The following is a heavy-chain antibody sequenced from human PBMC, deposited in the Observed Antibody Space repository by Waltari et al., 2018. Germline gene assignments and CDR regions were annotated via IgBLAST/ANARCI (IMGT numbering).Heavy chain of an antibody. CDR2: ISPIFGTA. D-gene: IGHD2-21*01. J-gene: IGHJ6*02. CDR1: GGTFSSYA. CDR3: ARGGDYRYYYYYGMDV. Sequence: QVQLVQSGAEVKKPGSSVKVSCKASGGTFSSYALSWVRQAPGQGLEWMGGISPIFGTANYAQKFQGRVTITADESTSTAYMELSSLRSEDTAVYYCARGGDYRYYYYYGMDVWGQGTTVTVSS. V-gene: IGHV1-69*13.